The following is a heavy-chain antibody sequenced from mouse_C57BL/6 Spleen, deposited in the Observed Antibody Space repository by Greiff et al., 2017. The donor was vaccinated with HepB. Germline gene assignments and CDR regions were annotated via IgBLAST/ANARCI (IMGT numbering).Heavy chain of an antibody. D-gene: IGHD1-1*01. Sequence: QVHVKQSGAELVRPGASVTLSCKASGYTFTDYEMHWVKQTPVHGLEWIGAIDPETGGTAYNQKFKGKAILTADKSSSTAYMELRSLTSEDSAVYYCTKGDYGSSYVAMDYWGQGTSVTVSS. CDR2: IDPETGGT. V-gene: IGHV1-15*01. CDR3: TKGDYGSSYVAMDY. CDR1: GYTFTDYE. J-gene: IGHJ4*01.